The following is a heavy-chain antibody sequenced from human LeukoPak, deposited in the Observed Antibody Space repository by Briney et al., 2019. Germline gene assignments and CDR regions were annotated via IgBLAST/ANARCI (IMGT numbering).Heavy chain of an antibody. V-gene: IGHV1-46*01. CDR1: GYTFTKSY. CDR3: ARIRDGYNDAYDI. J-gene: IGHJ3*02. CDR2: INPGGDNT. D-gene: IGHD5-24*01. Sequence: ASVKLSCKASGYTFTKSYIHWVRQAPGQRLEWMGLINPGGDNTKYAQNFQGRVTMTSDTSAPTVYMELSSLSSEDTAIYYCARIRDGYNDAYDIWGQGTVVTVPS.